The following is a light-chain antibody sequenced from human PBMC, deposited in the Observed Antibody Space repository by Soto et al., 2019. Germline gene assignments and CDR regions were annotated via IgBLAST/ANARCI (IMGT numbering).Light chain of an antibody. J-gene: IGKJ4*01. CDR1: QSVRTY. CDR2: DVS. Sequence: EIVLTQSPGTLSLSPGERATLSCMASQSVRTYLAWYQQKPGQAPRLLIHDVSDRATGIPARFSGSGSGTDFTLTISSLEPEDFAVYYCQQRSSWPLTFGGGTKVDIK. V-gene: IGKV3-11*01. CDR3: QQRSSWPLT.